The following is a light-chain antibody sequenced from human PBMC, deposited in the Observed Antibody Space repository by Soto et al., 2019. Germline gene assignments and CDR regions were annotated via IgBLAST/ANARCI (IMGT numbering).Light chain of an antibody. V-gene: IGLV2-14*01. CDR1: SSDVGGYNY. CDR2: DVS. CDR3: SSYTSSSTLYV. Sequence: QSALTQPASVAGSPGQSITISCTGTSSDVGGYNYVSCYQPHPGKAPQLMIYDVSVRPSGVSNRFSGSKSGNTASLTISGLQAEDEADYCCSSYTSSSTLYVFGIGTKLTVL. J-gene: IGLJ1*01.